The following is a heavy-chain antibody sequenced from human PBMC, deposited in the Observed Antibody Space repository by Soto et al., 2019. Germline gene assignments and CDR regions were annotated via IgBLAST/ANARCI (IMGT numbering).Heavy chain of an antibody. V-gene: IGHV1-18*01. D-gene: IGHD3-9*01. CDR3: ARVVSDTLGQLRYPFDY. CDR1: GYTFTSYG. CDR2: ISAYNGNT. J-gene: IGHJ4*02. Sequence: QVQLVQSGAEVKKPGASVKVSCKASGYTFTSYGISWVRQAPGQGLEWMGWISAYNGNTNYAQKLQGRVTMTTDTSTRPAYMELRSLRSDDTAVYYCARVVSDTLGQLRYPFDYWGQGTLVTVSS.